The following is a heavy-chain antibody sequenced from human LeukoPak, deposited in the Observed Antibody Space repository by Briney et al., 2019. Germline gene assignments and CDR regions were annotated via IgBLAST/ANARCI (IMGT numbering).Heavy chain of an antibody. CDR1: GYRFTDYW. D-gene: IGHD3-3*01. CDR3: ARRSGFWSGYPFDY. V-gene: IGHV5-51*01. J-gene: IGHJ4*01. Sequence: GESLKISCKTSGYRFTDYWIGWVRQMPGKGLEWMGIIYPGDSDTRYSPSFQGQVTISADKSISTAYLQWSSLKASDTAIYYCARRSGFWSGYPFDYWGQGTLVTVSS. CDR2: IYPGDSDT.